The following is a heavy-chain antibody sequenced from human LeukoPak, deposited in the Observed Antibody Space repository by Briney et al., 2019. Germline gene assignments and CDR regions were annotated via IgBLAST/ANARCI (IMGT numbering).Heavy chain of an antibody. J-gene: IGHJ5*02. D-gene: IGHD1-14*01. CDR3: ARDAGRSPSRRCQFDP. V-gene: IGHV4-59*11. CDR1: GASIKNHY. Sequence: PSETLSLNCSVSGASIKNHYWSWIRQPPGKGLEWIGFIYNSESTIYNPSLESRVTISVDTSKNRFSLKLTSVTAADTAAYYCARDAGRSPSRRCQFDPWGQGTLVTVSS. CDR2: IYNSEST.